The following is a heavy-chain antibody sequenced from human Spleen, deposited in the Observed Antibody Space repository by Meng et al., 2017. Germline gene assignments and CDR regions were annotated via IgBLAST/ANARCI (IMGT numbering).Heavy chain of an antibody. CDR2: IITPLRTS. Sequence: QETLGQYGASGRKPGSSVKFSCKASGGTFSSCPITWVRPAPGQGLEWMGGIITPLRTSNYAQKFQDRVTITADESTSTAYMELSRLRSDDTAVYYCATYTSKTWFDPWGQGTLVTVSS. J-gene: IGHJ5*02. CDR3: ATYTSKTWFDP. CDR1: GGTFSSCP. V-gene: IGHV1-69*01.